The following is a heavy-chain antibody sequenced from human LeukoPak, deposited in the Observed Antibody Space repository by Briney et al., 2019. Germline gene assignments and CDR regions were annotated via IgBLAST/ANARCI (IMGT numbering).Heavy chain of an antibody. CDR2: IYYTGSI. V-gene: IGHV4-61*08. D-gene: IGHD1-26*01. Sequence: SETLSLTCTVSGVSISSGGYYWSWIRQPPGKRLEWIAFIYYTGSINYNPSLKSRASISLDTSKNLCSLRLSSVTAADTAVYYCARHAIYSGGYSYWFDPWGLGTLVTVSS. CDR1: GVSISSGGYY. J-gene: IGHJ5*02. CDR3: ARHAIYSGGYSYWFDP.